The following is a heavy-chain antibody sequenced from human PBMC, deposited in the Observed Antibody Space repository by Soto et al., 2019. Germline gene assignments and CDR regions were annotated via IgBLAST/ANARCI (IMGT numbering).Heavy chain of an antibody. CDR3: AKGHLAYSSSPPVGY. J-gene: IGHJ4*02. CDR2: ISGSGGST. CDR1: GFTFSSYA. V-gene: IGHV3-23*01. Sequence: GGSLRLSCAASGFTFSSYAMSWVRQAPGKGLEWVSAISGSGGSTYYADSVKGRFTISRDNSKNTLYLQMNSLRAEDTAVYYCAKGHLAYSSSPPVGYWGQGTLVTVSS. D-gene: IGHD6-6*01.